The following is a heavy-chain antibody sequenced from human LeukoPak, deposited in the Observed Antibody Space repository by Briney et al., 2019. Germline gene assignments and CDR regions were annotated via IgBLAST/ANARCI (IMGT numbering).Heavy chain of an antibody. CDR3: ARSHTRTAGPGGY. J-gene: IGHJ4*02. Sequence: GGSLRLSCAASGFTFSDYWMYWVRQVPGKGLVCVSRINSDGSTTTYADSVKGRFTISRDNAENTLYLHMSSLRVEDTAVYYCARSHTRTAGPGGYWGQGTLVTVSS. V-gene: IGHV3-74*01. CDR2: INSDGSTT. CDR1: GFTFSDYW. D-gene: IGHD6-13*01.